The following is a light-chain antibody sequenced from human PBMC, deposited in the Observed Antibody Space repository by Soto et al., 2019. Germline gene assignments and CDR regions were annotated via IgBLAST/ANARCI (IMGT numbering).Light chain of an antibody. CDR2: EGS. CDR3: CSYAGSSTLYV. J-gene: IGLJ1*01. Sequence: LTQPASVSGSPGQSITISCTGTSSDVGSYNLVSWYQQHPGKAPKLMIYEGSKRPSGVSNRFSGSKSGNTASLTISGLQGEDAADYYCCSYAGSSTLYVFETGTKVTV. V-gene: IGLV2-23*01. CDR1: SSDVGSYNL.